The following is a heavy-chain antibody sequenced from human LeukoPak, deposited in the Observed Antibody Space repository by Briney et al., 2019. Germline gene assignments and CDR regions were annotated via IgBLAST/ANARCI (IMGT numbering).Heavy chain of an antibody. CDR1: GYTFTGYY. J-gene: IGHJ4*02. CDR2: INPNSGGT. D-gene: IGHD6-6*01. CDR3: ASLLGSSSSSFDY. Sequence: ASVKVSCKASGYTFTGYYMHWVRQAPGQGLEWMGWINPNSGGTNYAQKFQGRVTMTRDTSISTAYMELSRLRSDDTAVYYCASLLGSSSSSFDYWGQGTLVTVSS. V-gene: IGHV1-2*02.